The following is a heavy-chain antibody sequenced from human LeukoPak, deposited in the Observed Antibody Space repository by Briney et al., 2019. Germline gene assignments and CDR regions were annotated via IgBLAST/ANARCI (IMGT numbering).Heavy chain of an antibody. Sequence: PSETLSLTCTVSGGSITSGRYYWTWIRQPPGKGLEWIAYISYSGSTFYNPSLQSRLTISVDTSKNQFSLKLSSVTAADTAVYYCARDLIEYSSSSTHNYYYYYYMDVWGKGTTVTVSS. V-gene: IGHV4-30-4*08. CDR3: ARDLIEYSSSSTHNYYYYYYMDV. J-gene: IGHJ6*03. CDR1: GGSITSGRYY. D-gene: IGHD6-6*01. CDR2: ISYSGST.